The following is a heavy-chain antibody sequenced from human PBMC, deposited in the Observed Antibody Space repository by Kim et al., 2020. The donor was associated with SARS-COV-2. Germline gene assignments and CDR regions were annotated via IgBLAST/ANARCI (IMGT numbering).Heavy chain of an antibody. D-gene: IGHD6-19*01. V-gene: IGHV4-39*01. J-gene: IGHJ4*02. CDR3: ATQQWLGSFDY. CDR2: T. Sequence: TYYNPSLKSRVTISVDTSKNQFSLKLSSVTAADTAVYYCATQQWLGSFDYWGQGTLVTVSS.